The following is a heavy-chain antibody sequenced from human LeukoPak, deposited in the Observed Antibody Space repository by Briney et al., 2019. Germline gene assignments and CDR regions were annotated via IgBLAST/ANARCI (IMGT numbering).Heavy chain of an antibody. CDR1: GGSISSSSYY. CDR2: IYYSGST. J-gene: IGHJ6*03. D-gene: IGHD5-18*01. Sequence: SETLSLTCTVSGGSISSSSYYWGWIRQPPGKGLEWIGSIYYSGSTCYNPSLKSRVTISVDTSKNQFSLKLSSVTAADTAVYYCASQKGGYSYGYVYYYYYYMDVWGKGTTVTISS. CDR3: ASQKGGYSYGYVYYYYYYMDV. V-gene: IGHV4-39*01.